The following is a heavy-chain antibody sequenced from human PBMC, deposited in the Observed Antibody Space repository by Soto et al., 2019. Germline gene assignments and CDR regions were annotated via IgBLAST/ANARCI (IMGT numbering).Heavy chain of an antibody. CDR3: ARDNWYCSSTSCYHNWFDP. D-gene: IGHD2-2*01. V-gene: IGHV3-33*01. CDR1: GFTFSSYG. J-gene: IGHJ5*02. Sequence: PGGSLRLSCAASGFTFSSYGMHWVRQAPGKGLEWVAVIWYDGSNKYYADSVKGRFTISRDNSKNTLYLQMNSLRAEDTAVYYCARDNWYCSSTSCYHNWFDPWGQGTLVTVSS. CDR2: IWYDGSNK.